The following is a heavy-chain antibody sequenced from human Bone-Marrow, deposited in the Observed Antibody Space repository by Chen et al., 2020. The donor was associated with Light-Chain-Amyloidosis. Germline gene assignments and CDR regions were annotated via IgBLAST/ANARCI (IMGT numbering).Heavy chain of an antibody. CDR3: ARGSRLRLAARPGISYYYGMDV. J-gene: IGHJ6*02. Sequence: QVQLVESGGGVVQPGRSLRLSCAASGFTFSSYGMHWVRQAPGKGLEWVAVIWYDGSNKYYADSVKGRFTISRDNSKNTLYLQMNSLRAEDTAVYYCARGSRLRLAARPGISYYYGMDVWGQGTTVTVSS. V-gene: IGHV3-33*01. CDR2: IWYDGSNK. CDR1: GFTFSSYG. D-gene: IGHD6-6*01.